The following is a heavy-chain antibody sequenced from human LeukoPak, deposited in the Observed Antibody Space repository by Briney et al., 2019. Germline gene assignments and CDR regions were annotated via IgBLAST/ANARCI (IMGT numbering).Heavy chain of an antibody. CDR2: ISAYNGNT. V-gene: IGHV1-18*01. CDR1: GYTFTSYG. J-gene: IGHJ1*01. D-gene: IGHD4-23*01. Sequence: ASVKVSCKASGYTFTSYGISWVRQAPGQGLEWMGWISAYNGNTNYAQKLQGRVTMTTDTSTSTAYMELRSLRSDDTAVYHCARSPTVVNAEYFQHWGQGTLVTVSS. CDR3: ARSPTVVNAEYFQH.